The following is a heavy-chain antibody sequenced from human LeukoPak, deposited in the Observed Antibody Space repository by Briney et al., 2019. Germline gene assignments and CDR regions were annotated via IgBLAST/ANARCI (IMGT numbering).Heavy chain of an antibody. CDR2: IHYSGST. D-gene: IGHD1-26*01. Sequence: SETLSLTCTVSGGSISTYYWSWIRQPPWKGLEWIAYIHYSGSTNYNPSLKSRVTISVDTSKKHLSLKLSSVTAADTAVYYCAKFGGSLAFLDYWGQGTLVTVSS. CDR3: AKFGGSLAFLDY. J-gene: IGHJ4*02. CDR1: GGSISTYY. V-gene: IGHV4-59*01.